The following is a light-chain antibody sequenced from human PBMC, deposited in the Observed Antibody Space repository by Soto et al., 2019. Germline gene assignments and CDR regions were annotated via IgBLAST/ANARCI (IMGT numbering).Light chain of an antibody. CDR3: SSYTISSTYV. CDR1: SSDVGSYNR. CDR2: EVS. V-gene: IGLV2-18*02. Sequence: QYALTHPPSVSGSPGQSVTISCTGTSSDVGSYNRVSWYQQPPGTAPKLMIYEVSNRPSGVPDRFSGSKSGNTASLTISGLQAEDEADYYCSSYTISSTYVFGTGTKLTVL. J-gene: IGLJ1*01.